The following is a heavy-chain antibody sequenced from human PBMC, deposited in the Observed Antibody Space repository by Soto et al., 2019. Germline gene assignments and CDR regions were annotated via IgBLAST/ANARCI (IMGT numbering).Heavy chain of an antibody. Sequence: QVRLVESGGDLVKPGESLRLSCVASGFTFIDYYMNWVRQAPGKGLEWISYISSTGKNIYYSDSVKGRFIVSRDNAKNSLFLQMNSLTADDTAVYYCGRSYGAGSYWGQGTRVTVSS. J-gene: IGHJ4*02. CDR3: GRSYGAGSY. D-gene: IGHD4-17*01. V-gene: IGHV3-11*01. CDR1: GFTFIDYY. CDR2: ISSTGKNI.